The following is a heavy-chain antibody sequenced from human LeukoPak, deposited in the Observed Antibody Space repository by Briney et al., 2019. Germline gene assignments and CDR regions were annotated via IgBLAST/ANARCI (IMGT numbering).Heavy chain of an antibody. CDR2: ILYDGSNK. D-gene: IGHD3-22*01. V-gene: IGHV3-30*03. Sequence: GGSLRLSCAASGFTFSAYAMHWVRQPPGKGLEWVAVILYDGSNKYYADSVKGRFTISRDKSKNKLYLQMNSLRAEDTAVYYCARGGADSSGYYYFDYWGQGTLVTVSS. CDR1: GFTFSAYA. CDR3: ARGGADSSGYYYFDY. J-gene: IGHJ4*02.